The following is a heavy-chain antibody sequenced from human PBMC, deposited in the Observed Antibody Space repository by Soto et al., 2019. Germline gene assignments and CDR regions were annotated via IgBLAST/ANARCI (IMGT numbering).Heavy chain of an antibody. CDR2: TYYRSKWYN. Sequence: QTLSLTCAISGDSVSSDSAAWNWIRQSPSRGLEWLGRTYYRSKWYNDYAVSVRSRVTINPDTSKNQFSLHLNSVTPEDTAVYYCARGTGTTVPWFDPWGQGSLVTVSS. J-gene: IGHJ5*02. V-gene: IGHV6-1*01. D-gene: IGHD1-7*01. CDR1: GDSVSSDSAA. CDR3: ARGTGTTVPWFDP.